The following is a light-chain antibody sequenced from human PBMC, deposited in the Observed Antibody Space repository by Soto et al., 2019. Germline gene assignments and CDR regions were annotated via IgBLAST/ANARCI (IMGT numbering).Light chain of an antibody. J-gene: IGKJ3*01. Sequence: EIVLTQSPATLSLSPGERATLSCRASLGVSAYLAWYQQKPGQAPRLLIYDASNRATGIPARFSGSGSGTDFTLTISSLAPEDFAVYYCQLRSKWPPIFTLGPGTKVDIK. CDR2: DAS. CDR3: QLRSKWPPIFT. CDR1: LGVSAY. V-gene: IGKV3-11*01.